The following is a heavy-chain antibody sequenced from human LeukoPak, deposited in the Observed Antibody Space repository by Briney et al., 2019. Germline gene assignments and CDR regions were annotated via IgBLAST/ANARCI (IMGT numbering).Heavy chain of an antibody. CDR3: PRGGTTGDY. J-gene: IGHJ4*02. V-gene: IGHV3-30-3*01. CDR2: ISYDGSNK. CDR1: GFTFSSYA. Sequence: GGSLRLSCAASGFTFSSYAMHWVRQAPGKGLEWVAVISYDGSNKYYADSVKGRFTISRDNSKNRLYLQMNSLRAEDTAVYYCPRGGTTGDYWGQGTLVTVSS. D-gene: IGHD4-17*01.